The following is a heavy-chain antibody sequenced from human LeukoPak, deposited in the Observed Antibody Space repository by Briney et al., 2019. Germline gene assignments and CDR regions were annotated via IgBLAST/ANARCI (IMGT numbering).Heavy chain of an antibody. CDR2: INHSGST. V-gene: IGHV4-34*01. CDR3: ARGPLTVTRGFDP. D-gene: IGHD4-17*01. Sequence: PSETLSLTCAVYGGYFSGYYWSWIRQPPGKGLEWIGEINHSGSTNYNPSLKTRVTMSVDTSKNQFSLKLSSVTAADTAVYYCARGPLTVTRGFDPWGQGTLVTVSS. J-gene: IGHJ5*02. CDR1: GGYFSGYY.